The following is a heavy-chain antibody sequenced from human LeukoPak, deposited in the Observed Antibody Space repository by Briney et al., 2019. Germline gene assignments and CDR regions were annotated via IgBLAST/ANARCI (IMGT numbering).Heavy chain of an antibody. J-gene: IGHJ4*02. V-gene: IGHV3-48*01. Sequence: GGSLRLSCAVSGFIFNDYIMNWVRQAPGKGLEWVSYISSSTNTIYYADSVKGRFTISRDNAKSSLYLQMNSLRVEDTAVYYCASPGGGSGWAYYFEYWGQGTLVTVSS. CDR2: ISSSTNTI. D-gene: IGHD6-19*01. CDR1: GFIFNDYI. CDR3: ASPGGGSGWAYYFEY.